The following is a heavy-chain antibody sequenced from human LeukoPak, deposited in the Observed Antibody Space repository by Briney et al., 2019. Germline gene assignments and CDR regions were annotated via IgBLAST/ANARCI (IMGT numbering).Heavy chain of an antibody. J-gene: IGHJ4*02. D-gene: IGHD1-26*01. CDR3: ARCYYSSSRGTGFDY. CDR1: GFTFSSYG. CDR2: ISYDGGDK. V-gene: IGHV3-30*03. Sequence: GGSLRLSCAASGFTFSSYGMHWVRQAPGKGLEWVAVISYDGGDKYHTDSVKGRFTISRDNSKNTLYLQMNSLKASDTAMYYCARCYYSSSRGTGFDYWGQGTLVTVSS.